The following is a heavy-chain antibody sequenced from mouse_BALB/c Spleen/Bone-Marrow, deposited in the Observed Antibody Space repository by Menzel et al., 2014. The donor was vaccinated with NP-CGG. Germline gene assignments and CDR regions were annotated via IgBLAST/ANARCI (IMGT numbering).Heavy chain of an antibody. CDR2: ISSGGSYT. CDR1: GFAFSSYD. CDR3: ARVLRVYAMDY. J-gene: IGHJ4*01. V-gene: IGHV5-9*02. Sequence: EVNLVESGGGLVKPGGSLKLSCAASGFAFSSYDMSWVRQTPEKRLEWVATISSGGSYTYYPDSVKGRFTISRDNARNTLYPQMSSLRSEDTALYYCARVLRVYAMDYWGQGTSVTVSS.